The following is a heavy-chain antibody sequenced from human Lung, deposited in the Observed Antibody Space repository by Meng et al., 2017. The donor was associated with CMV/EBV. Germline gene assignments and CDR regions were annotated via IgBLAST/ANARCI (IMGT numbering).Heavy chain of an antibody. V-gene: IGHV3-30*02. J-gene: IGHJ4*02. Sequence: GGSXRLXCAASGFTFDNYGMHWVRQAPGKGLEWVAFIRHDGNNKYYGDSVKGRFTISRDNSKNTLYLQMNSLRAEETAIYYCAKDELLVGEANAYFDHWGKGKLV. D-gene: IGHD3-10*01. CDR3: AKDELLVGEANAYFDH. CDR1: GFTFDNYG. CDR2: IRHDGNNK.